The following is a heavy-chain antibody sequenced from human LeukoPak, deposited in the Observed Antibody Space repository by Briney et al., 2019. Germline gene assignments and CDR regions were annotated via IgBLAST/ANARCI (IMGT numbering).Heavy chain of an antibody. CDR1: GGSISSYY. CDR2: IYYTGNT. D-gene: IGHD1-14*01. J-gene: IGHJ4*02. Sequence: SETLSLTCTVSGGSISSYYWSWIRQPPGKQLEWIGYIYYTGNTNYNPSLKSRVTILIDTSTNQLSLKLKSVTPADTAVYYCARSSPVGPAELDSWGQGTLVTVSS. CDR3: ARSSPVGPAELDS. V-gene: IGHV4-59*01.